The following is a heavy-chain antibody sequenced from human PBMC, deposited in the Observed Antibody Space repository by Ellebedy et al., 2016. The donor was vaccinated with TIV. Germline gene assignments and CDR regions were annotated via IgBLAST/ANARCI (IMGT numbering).Heavy chain of an antibody. D-gene: IGHD6-13*01. CDR1: GEFLSPYY. Sequence: MPSETLSLTCTVSGEFLSPYYWSWIRQPPGKGLEWIGDINHRGSTSSNPFLKSRLIISLDTSKNQFSLKLSSVTAADTAVYYCARHPDSSNWYMVWWFDPWGQGTLVTVSS. CDR3: ARHPDSSNWYMVWWFDP. CDR2: INHRGST. V-gene: IGHV4-34*01. J-gene: IGHJ5*02.